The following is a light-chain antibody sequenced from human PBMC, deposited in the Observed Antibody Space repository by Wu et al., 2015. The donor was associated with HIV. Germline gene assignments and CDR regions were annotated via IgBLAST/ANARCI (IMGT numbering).Light chain of an antibody. CDR3: QQYNSYSAT. J-gene: IGKJ1*01. V-gene: IGKV1-5*03. CDR2: KAS. CDR1: QSISSW. Sequence: DIQMTQSPSTLSASVGDRVTITCRASQSISSWLAWYQQKPGKAPKLLISKASSLESGVPSRFSGSGSGTEFTLTINSLQPDDFATYYCQQYNSYSATFGQGTKVEIK.